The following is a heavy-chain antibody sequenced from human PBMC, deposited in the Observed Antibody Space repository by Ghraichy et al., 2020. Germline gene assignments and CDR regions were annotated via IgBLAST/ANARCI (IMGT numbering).Heavy chain of an antibody. J-gene: IGHJ4*02. CDR3: ARERREATIMLGDY. CDR1: GFTFSNYA. Sequence: SCAASGFTFSNYAMHWVRQAPGKGLEWVAVDGHSKYYADSVKGRFTVSRDNSKNTLYLQMNSLRAADTAVYYCARERREATIMLGDYWGRGTLVTVSS. D-gene: IGHD1-26*01. V-gene: IGHV3-30-3*01. CDR2: DGHSK.